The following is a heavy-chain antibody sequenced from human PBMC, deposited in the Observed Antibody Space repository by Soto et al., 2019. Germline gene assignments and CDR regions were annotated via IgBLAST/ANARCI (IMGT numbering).Heavy chain of an antibody. Sequence: SETLSLTCTVSGGSISSYYWSWIRQPPGKGLEWIGYIYYSGSTNYNPSLKSRVTISVDTSKNQCSLKLSSVAAAGTAVYYCARLKYILTGYYFDYWGQGTLVTVSS. CDR1: GGSISSYY. V-gene: IGHV4-59*08. J-gene: IGHJ4*02. CDR3: ARLKYILTGYYFDY. D-gene: IGHD3-9*01. CDR2: IYYSGST.